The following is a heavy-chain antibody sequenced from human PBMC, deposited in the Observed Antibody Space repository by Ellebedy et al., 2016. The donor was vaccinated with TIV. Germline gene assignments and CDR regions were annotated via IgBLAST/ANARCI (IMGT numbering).Heavy chain of an antibody. V-gene: IGHV3-48*03. Sequence: GESLKISCAASGFAFNNYNMIWVRQATGKGLEWISYISSDGITTDYADSVKGRFTISRDNAKASVYLKKNSLRAEDTAVYYCARDMGRLLQFFAYWGQGTLVTVSS. CDR3: ARDMGRLLQFFAY. D-gene: IGHD5-24*01. CDR1: GFAFNNYN. CDR2: ISSDGITT. J-gene: IGHJ4*02.